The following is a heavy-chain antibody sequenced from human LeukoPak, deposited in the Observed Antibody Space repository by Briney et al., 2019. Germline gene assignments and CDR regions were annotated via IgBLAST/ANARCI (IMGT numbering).Heavy chain of an antibody. V-gene: IGHV4-39*07. J-gene: IGHJ5*02. CDR3: AVENGSGSYYNGGVVNWFDP. Sequence: SETLSLTCTVSGGSISSSSYYWGWIRQPPGKGLEWIGEINHSGSTNYNPSLKSRVTISVDTSKNQFSLKLSSVTAADTAVYYCAVENGSGSYYNGGVVNWFDPWGQGTLVTVSS. CDR1: GGSISSSSYY. D-gene: IGHD3-10*01. CDR2: INHSGST.